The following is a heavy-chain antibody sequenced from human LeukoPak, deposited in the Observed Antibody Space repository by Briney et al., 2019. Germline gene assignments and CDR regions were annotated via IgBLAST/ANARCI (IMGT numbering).Heavy chain of an antibody. CDR2: INPENGGT. J-gene: IGHJ4*02. CDR1: GYTFTDYY. V-gene: IGHV1-2*02. Sequence: ASVKVSCKASGYTFTDYYMRWVRQAPGQGLEWMGWINPENGGTNYAQKFHGRVTMTRDTSISTVYMELSRLTSDDTAVYYCARDLAFNVPYSSGHSHWGQGTLVTVSS. D-gene: IGHD3-22*01. CDR3: ARDLAFNVPYSSGHSH.